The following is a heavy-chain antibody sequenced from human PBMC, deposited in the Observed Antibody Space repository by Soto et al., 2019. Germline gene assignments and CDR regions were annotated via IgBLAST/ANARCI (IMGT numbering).Heavy chain of an antibody. Sequence: QVQLVQSGAEVKKPGSSVKVSCKASGGTFSSYAISWVRQAPGQGLEWMGGIIPIFGTANYAKKFQGRVRITAAESTSTAYMELSSLRSEDTAEYYCAGEASRGGSVWAFYYWGQGTLVTVSS. CDR1: GGTFSSYA. D-gene: IGHD6-19*01. CDR2: IIPIFGTA. J-gene: IGHJ4*02. V-gene: IGHV1-69*01. CDR3: AGEASRGGSVWAFYY.